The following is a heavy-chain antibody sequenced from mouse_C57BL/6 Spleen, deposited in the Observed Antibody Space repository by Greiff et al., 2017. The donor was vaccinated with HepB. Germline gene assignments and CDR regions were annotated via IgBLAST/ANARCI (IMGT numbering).Heavy chain of an antibody. Sequence: DVMLVESGGGLVKPGGSLKLSCAASGFTFSSYTMSWVRQTPEKRLEWVATISGGGGNTYYPDSVKGRFTISRDNAKNTLYLQMSSLRSEDTALYYCARQGRGYFDVWGTGTTVTVSS. J-gene: IGHJ1*03. CDR2: ISGGGGNT. CDR1: GFTFSSYT. V-gene: IGHV5-9*01. CDR3: ARQGRGYFDV.